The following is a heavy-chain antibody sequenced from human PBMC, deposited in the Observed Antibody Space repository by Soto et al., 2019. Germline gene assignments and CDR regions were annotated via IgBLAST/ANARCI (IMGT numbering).Heavy chain of an antibody. J-gene: IGHJ4*02. D-gene: IGHD5-18*01. Sequence: QVQLQQWGAGLLKPSETLSLTCAVYGGSFSGYYWSWIRQPPGKGLEWIGEINHSGSTNYNPSLTSRVTISVDTSKNQFSLKLSSVTAADTAVYYCARNKGLQLAFDYWGQGTLVTVSS. V-gene: IGHV4-34*01. CDR2: INHSGST. CDR1: GGSFSGYY. CDR3: ARNKGLQLAFDY.